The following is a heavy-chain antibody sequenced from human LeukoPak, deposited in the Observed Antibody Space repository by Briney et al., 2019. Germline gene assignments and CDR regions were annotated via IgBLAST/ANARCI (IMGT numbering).Heavy chain of an antibody. Sequence: GGSLRLSCAASGFTFSTCAMHWVRQAPGKGLEYVAAISGNGDSTYYANSVKGRFTISRDNSKNTLYLQMGSLRPEDMAVYYCTREVYAGNWFDPWGQGTLVTVSS. CDR2: ISGNGDST. CDR1: GFTFSTCA. D-gene: IGHD2-8*01. V-gene: IGHV3-64*01. J-gene: IGHJ5*02. CDR3: TREVYAGNWFDP.